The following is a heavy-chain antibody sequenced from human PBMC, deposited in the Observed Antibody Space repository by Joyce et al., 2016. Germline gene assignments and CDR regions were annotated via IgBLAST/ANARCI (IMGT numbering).Heavy chain of an antibody. V-gene: IGHV3-30*18. D-gene: IGHD6-25*01. Sequence: QVQLVESGGGVVQPGRSLRLSCAASGLTLSNYGVHWVRLAPGKGLEWLAVISYDGIYKYYADSVKGRFTISRDNSKNTVFLEMNSLRTEDTAVYYCAKILTATYSSGWFLDYWGQGTLVTVSS. CDR1: GLTLSNYG. CDR2: ISYDGIYK. J-gene: IGHJ4*02. CDR3: AKILTATYSSGWFLDY.